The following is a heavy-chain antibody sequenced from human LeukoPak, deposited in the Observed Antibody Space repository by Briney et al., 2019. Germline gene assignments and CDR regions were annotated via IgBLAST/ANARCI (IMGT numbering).Heavy chain of an antibody. CDR1: GDSISSPNW. CDR2: IHHSGIT. Sequence: SGTLSLTCAVSGDSISSPNWWSWVRQPPGKGLEWIGEIHHSGITNYNPSLKSRVTISVDRSKNQFSLKLNSVTAADTAVYYCASEERSTWYEYWGQGTLVTVSS. CDR3: ASEERSTWYEY. V-gene: IGHV4-4*02. J-gene: IGHJ4*02. D-gene: IGHD6-13*01.